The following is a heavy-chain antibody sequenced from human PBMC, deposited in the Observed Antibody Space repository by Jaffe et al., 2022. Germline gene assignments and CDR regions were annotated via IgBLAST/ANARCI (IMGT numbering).Heavy chain of an antibody. CDR2: IKQDGSEK. D-gene: IGHD6-19*01. CDR1: GFTFSSYW. Sequence: EVQLVESGGGLVQPGGSLRLSCAASGFTFSSYWMSWVRQAPGKGLEWVANIKQDGSEKYYVDSVKGRFTISRDNAKNSLYLQMNSLRAEDTAVYYCARTPVYQGLSIAVAGPFDYWGQGTLVTVSS. V-gene: IGHV3-7*01. CDR3: ARTPVYQGLSIAVAGPFDY. J-gene: IGHJ4*02.